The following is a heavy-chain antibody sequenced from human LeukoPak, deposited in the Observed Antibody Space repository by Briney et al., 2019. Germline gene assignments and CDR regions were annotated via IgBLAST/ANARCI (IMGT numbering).Heavy chain of an antibody. CDR2: IYYSGST. CDR3: AREGGYCSSTSCPRNYYYGMDV. Sequence: SETLSLTCAVSGGSISSYYWSWIRQPPGKGLEWIGYIYYSGSTNYNPFLKSRVTISVDTSKNQFSLKLSSVTAADTAVYYGAREGGYCSSTSCPRNYYYGMDVWGKGTTVTVSS. CDR1: GGSISSYY. V-gene: IGHV4-59*01. J-gene: IGHJ6*04. D-gene: IGHD2-2*01.